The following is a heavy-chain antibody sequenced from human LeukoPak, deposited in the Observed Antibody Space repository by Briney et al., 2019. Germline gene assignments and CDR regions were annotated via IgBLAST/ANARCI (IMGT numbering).Heavy chain of an antibody. J-gene: IGHJ5*02. D-gene: IGHD5-18*01. V-gene: IGHV7-4-1*02. CDR2: INTNTGNP. Sequence: ASVKVSCKASGYTFTSYAMNWVRQAPGQGLEWMGWINTNTGNPTYAQGFTGRFVFSLDTSVSTAYLQISSLKAEDTAVYYCARDRFPRIQLWGYNWFDPWGQGTLVTVSS. CDR3: ARDRFPRIQLWGYNWFDP. CDR1: GYTFTSYA.